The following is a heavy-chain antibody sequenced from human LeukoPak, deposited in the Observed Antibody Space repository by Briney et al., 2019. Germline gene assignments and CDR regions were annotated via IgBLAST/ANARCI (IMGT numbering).Heavy chain of an antibody. CDR1: GFTFSSYA. J-gene: IGHJ4*02. CDR3: ARVEAAAGTHYFDY. Sequence: GGSLRLSCAASGFTFSSYAMSWVRQAPGKELEWVSSISSSSSYIYYADSVKGRFTISRDNAKNSLYLQMNSLRAEDTAVYYCARVEAAAGTHYFDYWGQGTLVTVSS. V-gene: IGHV3-21*01. CDR2: ISSSSSYI. D-gene: IGHD6-13*01.